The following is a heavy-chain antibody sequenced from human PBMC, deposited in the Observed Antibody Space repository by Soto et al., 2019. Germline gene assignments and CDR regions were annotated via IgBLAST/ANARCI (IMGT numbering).Heavy chain of an antibody. D-gene: IGHD5-12*01. V-gene: IGHV4-61*08. CDR2: IYYSGST. J-gene: IGHJ4*02. CDR3: ARGGDGYKIDY. Sequence: SETLSLTCTVSGGSITSGGYYWSWIRQHPGKGLEWIGYIYYSGSTNYNPSLKSRVTISVDTSKNQLSLKLSSVTAADTAMYYCARGGDGYKIDYWGQGTRVTVSS. CDR1: GGSITSGGYY.